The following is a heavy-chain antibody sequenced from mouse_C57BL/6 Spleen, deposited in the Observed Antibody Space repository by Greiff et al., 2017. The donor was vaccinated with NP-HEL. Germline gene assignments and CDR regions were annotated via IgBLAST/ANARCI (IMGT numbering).Heavy chain of an antibody. CDR3: ARVYYGSRDYAMDY. CDR1: GYTFTSYW. Sequence: VQLQQPGAELVKPGASVKMSCKASGYTFTSYWITWVKQRPGQGLEWIGDIYPGSGSTNYNEKFKSKATLTVDTSSSTAYMQLSSLTSEDSAVYYCARVYYGSRDYAMDYWGQGTSVTVSS. J-gene: IGHJ4*01. V-gene: IGHV1-55*01. CDR2: IYPGSGST. D-gene: IGHD1-1*01.